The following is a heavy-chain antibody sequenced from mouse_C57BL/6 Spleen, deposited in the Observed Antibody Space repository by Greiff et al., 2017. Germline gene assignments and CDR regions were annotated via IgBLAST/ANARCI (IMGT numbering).Heavy chain of an antibody. CDR1: GYTFTDYN. CDR3: AREGPSYYYGSSQGWFAY. Sequence: EVQVVESGPELVKPGASVKMSCKASGYTFTDYNMHWVKQSHGKSLEWIGYINPNNGGTSYNQKFKGKATLTVNKSSSTAYMELRSLTSEDSAVYYCAREGPSYYYGSSQGWFAYWGQGTLVTVSA. D-gene: IGHD1-1*01. CDR2: INPNNGGT. J-gene: IGHJ3*01. V-gene: IGHV1-22*01.